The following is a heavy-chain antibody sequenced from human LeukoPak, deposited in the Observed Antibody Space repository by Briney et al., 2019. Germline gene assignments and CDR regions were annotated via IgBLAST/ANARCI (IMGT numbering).Heavy chain of an antibody. J-gene: IGHJ4*02. Sequence: GASVKVSCKASGFTFTSYAMHWVRQAPGQRLEWMGWINPGNGNTKYSQKFQGRVTITRDTSASTTYMELSSLRSEDTAVYYCARDKTIYYYDSSGYIGYWGQGTLVTVSS. CDR2: INPGNGNT. D-gene: IGHD3-22*01. CDR3: ARDKTIYYYDSSGYIGY. V-gene: IGHV1-3*01. CDR1: GFTFTSYA.